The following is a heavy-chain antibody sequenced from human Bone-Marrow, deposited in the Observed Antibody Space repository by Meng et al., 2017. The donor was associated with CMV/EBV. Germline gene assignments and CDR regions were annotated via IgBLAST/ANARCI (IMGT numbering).Heavy chain of an antibody. D-gene: IGHD4-23*01. Sequence: SETLSLTCTVSGGSISSSSYYWGWIRQPPGKGLEWIGSIYYSGSTYYNPSLKSRVTISVDTSKNQFSLKLSSVTAADTAVYYCARDRVVTDYYYYGMDVWGQGTTVTVSS. V-gene: IGHV4-39*02. CDR1: GGSISSSSYY. J-gene: IGHJ6*02. CDR3: ARDRVVTDYYYYGMDV. CDR2: IYYSGST.